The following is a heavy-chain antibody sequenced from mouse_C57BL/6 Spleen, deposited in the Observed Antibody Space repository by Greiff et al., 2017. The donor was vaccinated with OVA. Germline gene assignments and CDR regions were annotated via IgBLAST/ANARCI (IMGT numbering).Heavy chain of an antibody. CDR1: GYTFTSYW. D-gene: IGHD3-2*02. J-gene: IGHJ2*01. V-gene: IGHV1-5*01. CDR3: TRVKTAQAPDY. Sequence: EVQLQQSGTVLARPGASVKMSCKTSGYTFTSYWMHWVKQRPGQGLEWIGAIYPGNSDTSYNQQFKGKAKLTAVTSASTAYMELSSLTNEDSAVYYCTRVKTAQAPDYWGQGTTLTVSS. CDR2: IYPGNSDT.